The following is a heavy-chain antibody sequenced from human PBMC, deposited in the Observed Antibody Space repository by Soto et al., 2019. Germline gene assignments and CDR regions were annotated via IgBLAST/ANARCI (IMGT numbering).Heavy chain of an antibody. V-gene: IGHV3-30*03. CDR1: GFTFSRYG. Sequence: QGQLVESGGGVVQPGRSLRLYCAASGFTFSRYGMHWVRQAPGKGLEWVAVISYDGSNKYYADSVKGRFTISRDNSKNTLYLQMNSLRAEDTAVYYCEGFCISTSCPNYYYYGMDVWGQGTTVTVSS. CDR3: EGFCISTSCPNYYYYGMDV. CDR2: ISYDGSNK. D-gene: IGHD2-2*01. J-gene: IGHJ6*02.